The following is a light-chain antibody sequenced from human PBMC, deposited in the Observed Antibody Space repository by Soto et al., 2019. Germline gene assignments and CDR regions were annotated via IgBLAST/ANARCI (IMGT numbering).Light chain of an antibody. CDR1: SNIVAWT. CDR2: DNT. J-gene: IGLJ3*02. V-gene: IGLV1-40*01. CDR3: QSYYNSLSAWV. Sequence: QSVLTQPPSVSGAPGQRVTISCTGSSNIVAWTLHWYQQLPGTAPKLLIYDNTNRPSGVPDRFSGSKSGTSASLAITGLQAEDEAEYYCQSYYNSLSAWVFGGGTKLTVL.